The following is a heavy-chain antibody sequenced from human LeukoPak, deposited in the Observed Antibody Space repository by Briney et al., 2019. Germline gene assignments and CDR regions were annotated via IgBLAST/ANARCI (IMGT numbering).Heavy chain of an antibody. D-gene: IGHD6-6*01. CDR2: ISGSGGST. J-gene: IGHJ4*02. Sequence: GGSLRRYCAASGFTFSSYAMSWVRQAPGKGLEWVSAISGSGGSTYYAYSVKGRFTISRDNSKNTLYLQMNSLRAEDTAVYYCAKAFRRGSSYYFDYWGQGALVTVSS. CDR1: GFTFSSYA. CDR3: AKAFRRGSSYYFDY. V-gene: IGHV3-23*01.